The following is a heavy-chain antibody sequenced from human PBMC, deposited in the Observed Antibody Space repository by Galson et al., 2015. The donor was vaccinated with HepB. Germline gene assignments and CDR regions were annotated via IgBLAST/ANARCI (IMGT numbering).Heavy chain of an antibody. D-gene: IGHD1-26*01. J-gene: IGHJ3*02. Sequence: SVKVSCKASGGTFSSYAISWVRQAPGQGLEWMGGIIPIFGTANYAQKFQGRVTITADESTSTAYMELSSLRSDDTAVYYCARPQWELLAHDAFDIWGQGTMVTVSS. CDR3: ARPQWELLAHDAFDI. CDR2: IIPIFGTA. V-gene: IGHV1-69*13. CDR1: GGTFSSYA.